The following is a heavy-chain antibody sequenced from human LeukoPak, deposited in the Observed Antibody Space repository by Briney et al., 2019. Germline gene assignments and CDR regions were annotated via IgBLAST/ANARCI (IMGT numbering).Heavy chain of an antibody. CDR1: GFTFRSYA. CDR2: ISGSGGST. V-gene: IGHV3-23*01. Sequence: GGSLRLSCAASGFTFRSYAMTWVRQAPGKGLEWVSAISGSGGSTYYADSVKGRFTISRDNSKNTLYLQMNSLRAEDTAVYYCAKTTAVATPPLYFQNWGQGTLVTVSS. CDR3: AKTTAVATPPLYFQN. D-gene: IGHD4-23*01. J-gene: IGHJ1*01.